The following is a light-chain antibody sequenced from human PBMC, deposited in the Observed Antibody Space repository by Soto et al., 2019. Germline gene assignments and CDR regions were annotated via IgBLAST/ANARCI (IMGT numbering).Light chain of an antibody. CDR3: QQLNSFPT. CDR2: DAS. V-gene: IGKV1-5*01. J-gene: IGKJ5*01. Sequence: IQMTKHPSTLSASVEDTVTITWRASQSISGWLAWYQQKPGKEPNLLIYDASSLESGVASRFSGSGSGTDFSLTISSLQPEDFATYYCQQLNSFPTVGHGKRLEIK. CDR1: QSISGW.